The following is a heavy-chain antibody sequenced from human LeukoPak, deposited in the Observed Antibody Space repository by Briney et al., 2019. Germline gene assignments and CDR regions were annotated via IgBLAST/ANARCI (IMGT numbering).Heavy chain of an antibody. V-gene: IGHV3-74*01. J-gene: IGHJ4*02. D-gene: IGHD1-26*01. CDR2: ISSDGSRT. Sequence: PGGSLRLSCAASGFTFSNYWMHWVRQAPGKGLVWVSRISSDGSRTSYADSVKGRFTISRDNAKNTLYLQMNSPRAEDTAVYYCAKEVGARGESGYWGQGTLVTVSS. CDR3: AKEVGARGESGY. CDR1: GFTFSNYW.